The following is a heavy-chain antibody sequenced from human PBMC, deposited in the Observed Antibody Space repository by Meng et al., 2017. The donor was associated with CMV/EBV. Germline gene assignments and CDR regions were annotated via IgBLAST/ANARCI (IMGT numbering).Heavy chain of an antibody. Sequence: GSLRLSCTVSGGSISSSSYYWGWIRQPPGKGLEWIGSIYYSGSTYYNPSLKSRVTISVDTSKNQFSLKLSSVTAADTAVYYCARQSSGWVLYHFDYWGQGTLVTVSS. CDR3: ARQSSGWVLYHFDY. J-gene: IGHJ4*02. D-gene: IGHD3-22*01. CDR2: IYYSGST. V-gene: IGHV4-39*01. CDR1: GGSISSSSYY.